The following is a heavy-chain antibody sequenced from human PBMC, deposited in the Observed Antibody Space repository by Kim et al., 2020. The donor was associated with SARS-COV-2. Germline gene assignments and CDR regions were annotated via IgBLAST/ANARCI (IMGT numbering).Heavy chain of an antibody. J-gene: IGHJ4*02. CDR3: ARDRGLDKSQFDY. D-gene: IGHD4-17*01. V-gene: IGHV4-31*02. Sequence: YNPSLKSRVTISVDTSKNQFSLKLSSVTAADTAVYYCARDRGLDKSQFDYWGQGTLVTVSS.